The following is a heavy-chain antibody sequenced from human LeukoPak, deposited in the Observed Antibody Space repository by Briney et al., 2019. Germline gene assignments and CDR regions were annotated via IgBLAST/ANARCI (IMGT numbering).Heavy chain of an antibody. D-gene: IGHD6-13*01. J-gene: IGHJ4*02. CDR2: MNPNSGNT. Sequence: ASVNVSCKASGYTFTSYDINWVRQATGQGLEWMGWMNPNSGNTGYAQKFQGRVTMTRNTSISTAYMELSSLRSEDTAVYYCARGGYSSSWFYYWGQGTLVTVSS. V-gene: IGHV1-8*01. CDR3: ARGGYSSSWFYY. CDR1: GYTFTSYD.